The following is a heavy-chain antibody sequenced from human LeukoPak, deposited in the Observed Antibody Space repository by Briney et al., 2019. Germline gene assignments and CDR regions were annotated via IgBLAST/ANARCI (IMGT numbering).Heavy chain of an antibody. CDR3: TTDVLGGDPRDWFDP. J-gene: IGHJ5*02. CDR2: IKSKTDGGTT. Sequence: GGSLRLSGAASGFTFSNAWMSWVRQAPGKGLEWVGRIKSKTDGGTTDYAAPVKGRSTISRDDSKNTLYLQMNSLKTEDTAVYYCTTDVLGGDPRDWFDPWGQGTLVTVSS. V-gene: IGHV3-15*01. CDR1: GFTFSNAW. D-gene: IGHD2-21*02.